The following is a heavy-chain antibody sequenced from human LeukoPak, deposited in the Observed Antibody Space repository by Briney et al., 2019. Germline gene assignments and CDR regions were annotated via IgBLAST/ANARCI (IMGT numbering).Heavy chain of an antibody. J-gene: IGHJ4*02. CDR2: ISDSGSIT. Sequence: PGGSLRLSCAASGFAFSSQAMGWVRQAPGKGLEWVSVISDSGSITYYADSVKGRFTISRDNSKNTLFLQMSSLRAEDTALYYCAKDARRTNGWYFFDYWGRGTLVTVSS. D-gene: IGHD6-19*01. V-gene: IGHV3-23*01. CDR1: GFAFSSQA. CDR3: AKDARRTNGWYFFDY.